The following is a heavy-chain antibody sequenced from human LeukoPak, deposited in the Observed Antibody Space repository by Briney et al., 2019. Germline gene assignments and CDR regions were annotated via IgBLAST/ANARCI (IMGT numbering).Heavy chain of an antibody. CDR1: GGSISSGGYY. CDR2: IYYSGST. V-gene: IGHV4-31*03. J-gene: IGHJ5*02. Sequence: SETLSLTCTVSGGSISSGGYYWSWLRQHPGTGLEWIGYIYYSGSTYYNPSLKSRVTISVDTSKNQFPLKLSSVTAADTAVYYCARVTVVVPAATNWFDPWGQGALVTVSS. D-gene: IGHD2-2*01. CDR3: ARVTVVVPAATNWFDP.